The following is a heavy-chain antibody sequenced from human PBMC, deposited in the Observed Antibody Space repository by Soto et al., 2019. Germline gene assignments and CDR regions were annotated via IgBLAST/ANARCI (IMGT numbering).Heavy chain of an antibody. V-gene: IGHV3-30-3*01. CDR2: ISYDGSNK. D-gene: IGHD6-19*01. J-gene: IGHJ4*02. CDR1: GFTFSSYA. Sequence: QVQLVESGGGVVQPGRSLRLSCAASGFTFSSYAMHWVRQAPGKGLEGVAVISYDGSNKYYADSVKGRFTISRDNSKNTLYLQMNSLRAEDTAVYYCAREKVAVPAPGYFDYWGQGTLVTVSS. CDR3: AREKVAVPAPGYFDY.